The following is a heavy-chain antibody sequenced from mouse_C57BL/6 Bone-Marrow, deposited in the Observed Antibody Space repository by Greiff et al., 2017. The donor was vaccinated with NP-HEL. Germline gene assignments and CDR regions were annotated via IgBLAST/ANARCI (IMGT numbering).Heavy chain of an antibody. Sequence: QVQLQQPGAELVKPGASVKLSCKASGYTFTSYWMQWVKQRPGQGLEWIGEIDPSDSYTNYNQKFKGKATLTVDTSSSTAYMQLSSLTSEDSAVYYCANWDPYWYFDVWGTGTTVTVSS. J-gene: IGHJ1*03. CDR1: GYTFTSYW. V-gene: IGHV1-50*01. D-gene: IGHD4-1*01. CDR2: IDPSDSYT. CDR3: ANWDPYWYFDV.